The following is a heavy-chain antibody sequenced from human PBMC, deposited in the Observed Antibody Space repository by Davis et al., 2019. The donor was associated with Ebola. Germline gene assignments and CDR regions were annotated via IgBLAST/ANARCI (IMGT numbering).Heavy chain of an antibody. CDR2: IYYSGST. Sequence: MPSETLSLTCTVSGGSISSYYWSWIRQPPGKGLEWIGYIYYSGSTNYNPSLKSRVTISVDTSKNQFSLKLSSVTAADTAVYYCARDGYSSSWYRFDYWGQGTLVTVSS. J-gene: IGHJ4*02. CDR1: GGSISSYY. CDR3: ARDGYSSSWYRFDY. V-gene: IGHV4-59*12. D-gene: IGHD6-13*01.